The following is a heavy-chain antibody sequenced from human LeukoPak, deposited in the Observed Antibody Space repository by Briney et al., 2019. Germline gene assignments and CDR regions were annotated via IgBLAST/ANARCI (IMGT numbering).Heavy chain of an antibody. CDR2: IYYSGST. D-gene: IGHD6-19*01. CDR3: ARGIPVAGIPLDY. Sequence: TLSLTCTVSGFSISSGGYYWGWIRQRPGKDLEWVGYIYYSGSTYYYPSLKSRITISVDTSKSQFSLKLSSVTAADTAVYYCARGIPVAGIPLDYWGQGILVSVSS. J-gene: IGHJ4*02. CDR1: GFSISSGGYY. V-gene: IGHV4-31*03.